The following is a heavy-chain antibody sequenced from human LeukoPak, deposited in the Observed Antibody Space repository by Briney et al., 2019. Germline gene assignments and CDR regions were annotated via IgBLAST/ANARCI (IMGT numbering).Heavy chain of an antibody. CDR1: GGSISSGSYY. V-gene: IGHV4-61*02. D-gene: IGHD3-10*01. J-gene: IGHJ6*03. Sequence: SETLSLTCTVSGGSISSGSYYWSWIRQPAGKGLEWIGRIYTSGSTNYNPSLKSRVTISVDTSKNQFSLKLSSVTAADTAVYYCATNYGSGSYSGYYYYYMDVWGKGTTVTISS. CDR3: ATNYGSGSYSGYYYYYMDV. CDR2: IYTSGST.